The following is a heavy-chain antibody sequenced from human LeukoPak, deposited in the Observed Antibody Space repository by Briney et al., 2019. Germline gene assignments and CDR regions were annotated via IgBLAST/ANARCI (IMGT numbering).Heavy chain of an antibody. CDR1: GGTFSSYA. CDR2: INPSGGST. CDR3: AREQGQLDRWFDP. D-gene: IGHD6-6*01. J-gene: IGHJ5*02. V-gene: IGHV1-46*01. Sequence: GASVKVSCKASGGTFSSYAISWVRQAPGQGLEWMGIINPSGGSTSYAQKFQGRVTMTRDTSTSTVYMELSSLRSEDTAVYYCAREQGQLDRWFDPWGQGTLVTVSS.